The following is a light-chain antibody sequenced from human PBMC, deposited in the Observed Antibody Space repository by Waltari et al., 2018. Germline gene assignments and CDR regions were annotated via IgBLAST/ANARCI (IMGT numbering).Light chain of an antibody. Sequence: QSALTPPASVSGSPGQSITISCTGNTSDLGGYNFVSWYQQHPGKAPKLLSYDVNSRPSGVSNRFSGSKSGNTAALIISGLQAEDEADYYCCSFTSSSTWVFGGGTKLTVL. CDR2: DVN. CDR1: TSDLGGYNF. CDR3: CSFTSSSTWV. V-gene: IGLV2-14*01. J-gene: IGLJ3*02.